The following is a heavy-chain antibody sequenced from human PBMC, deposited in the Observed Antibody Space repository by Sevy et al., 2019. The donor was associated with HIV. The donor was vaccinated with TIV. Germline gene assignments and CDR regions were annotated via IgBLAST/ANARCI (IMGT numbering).Heavy chain of an antibody. Sequence: AGSLRFSCAASGFAFSGYWMHWVRQAPGKEVEWVANIEEDGTTKYYVDSVKGRFTISRNNAQKALFLQMNDVRVDDTAIYYCARAIAAAAANWGQGTLVTVSS. D-gene: IGHD6-13*01. CDR1: GFAFSGYW. V-gene: IGHV3-7*03. CDR2: IEEDGTTK. CDR3: ARAIAAAAAN. J-gene: IGHJ4*02.